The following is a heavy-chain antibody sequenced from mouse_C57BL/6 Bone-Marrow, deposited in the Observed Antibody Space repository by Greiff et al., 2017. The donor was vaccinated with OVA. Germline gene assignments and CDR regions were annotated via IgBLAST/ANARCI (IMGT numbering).Heavy chain of an antibody. D-gene: IGHD2-5*01. Sequence: EVNLVESGGGLVKPGGSLKLSCAASGFTFSSYTMSWVRQTPEKRLEWVATISGGGGNTYYPDSVKGRFTISRDNAKNTLYLQMSSLRSEDTALYYCASLYSNPFAYWGQGTLVTVSA. CDR3: ASLYSNPFAY. CDR2: ISGGGGNT. J-gene: IGHJ3*01. CDR1: GFTFSSYT. V-gene: IGHV5-9*01.